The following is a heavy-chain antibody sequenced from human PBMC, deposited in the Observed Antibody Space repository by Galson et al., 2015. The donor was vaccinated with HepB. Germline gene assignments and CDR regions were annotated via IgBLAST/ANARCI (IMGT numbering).Heavy chain of an antibody. J-gene: IGHJ5*02. CDR2: ISSSSSYI. CDR3: AKERWAGYRSWFDP. V-gene: IGHV3-21*04. CDR1: GFTFSSYS. Sequence: SLRLSCAASGFTFSSYSMNWVRQAPGKGLEWVSSISSSSSYIYYADSVKGRFTISRDNSKNTLYLQMNSLRAEDTAVYYCAKERWAGYRSWFDPWGQGTLVTVSS. D-gene: IGHD1-14*01.